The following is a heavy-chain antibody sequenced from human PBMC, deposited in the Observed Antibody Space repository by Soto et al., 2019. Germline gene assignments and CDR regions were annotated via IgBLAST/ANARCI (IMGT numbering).Heavy chain of an antibody. V-gene: IGHV3-33*01. J-gene: IGHJ4*02. CDR1: GFTFSSYG. CDR3: ARDRSSAVTPGYIDY. CDR2: IWYDGSNK. D-gene: IGHD4-17*01. Sequence: PGGSLRLSCAASGFTFSSYGMHWVRQAPGKGLEWVAVIWYDGSNKYYADSVKGRFTISRDNSKNTLYLQMNSLRAEDTAVYYCARDRSSAVTPGYIDYWGQGTLVTVSS.